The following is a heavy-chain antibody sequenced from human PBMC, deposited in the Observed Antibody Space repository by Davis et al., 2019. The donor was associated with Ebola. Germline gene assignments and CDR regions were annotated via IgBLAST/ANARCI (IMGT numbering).Heavy chain of an antibody. V-gene: IGHV3-30*18. CDR3: AKDKFQWRNGLLDY. Sequence: GGSLRLSCAASGFTFSSYGMHWVRQAPGKGLEWVAVISYDGSNKYYADSVKGRFTISRDNSKNALYLQMNSLRAEDTAVYYCAKDKFQWRNGLLDYWGQGTLVTVSS. D-gene: IGHD6-19*01. CDR1: GFTFSSYG. CDR2: ISYDGSNK. J-gene: IGHJ4*02.